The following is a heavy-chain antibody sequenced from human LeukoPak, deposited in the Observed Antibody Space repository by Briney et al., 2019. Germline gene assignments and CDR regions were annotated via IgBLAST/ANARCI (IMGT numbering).Heavy chain of an antibody. D-gene: IGHD3-9*01. CDR2: IYHSGST. Sequence: KPSQTLSLTCAVSGGSISSGGYSWSWIRQPPGKGLEWIGYIYHSGSTYYNPSLKSRVTISVDTSKNQFSLKLSSVTAADTAVYYCARAYDILTGYYFDYWGQGTLVTVSS. CDR1: GGSISSGGYS. V-gene: IGHV4-30-2*01. CDR3: ARAYDILTGYYFDY. J-gene: IGHJ4*02.